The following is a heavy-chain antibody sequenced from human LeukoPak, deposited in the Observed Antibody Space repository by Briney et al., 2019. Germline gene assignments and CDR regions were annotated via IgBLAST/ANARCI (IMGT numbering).Heavy chain of an antibody. D-gene: IGHD5-12*01. Sequence: PSETLSLTCAVYGGSFSGYYWSWIRQPPGKGLEWIGEINHSGSTNYNPSLKSRVTISVDTSKNQFSLKLSSVTAADTAVYYCARGLVVATMDTHNWFDPWGQGTLVSVSS. CDR1: GGSFSGYY. CDR2: INHSGST. J-gene: IGHJ5*02. CDR3: ARGLVVATMDTHNWFDP. V-gene: IGHV4-34*01.